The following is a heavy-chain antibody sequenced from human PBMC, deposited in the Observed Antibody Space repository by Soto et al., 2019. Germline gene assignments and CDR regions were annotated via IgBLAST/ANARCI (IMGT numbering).Heavy chain of an antibody. D-gene: IGHD5-18*01. Sequence: SETLSLTCTVSGGSISSGGYYWSWIRQHPGKGLEWIGYIYYSGSTYYNPSLKSRVTISVDTSKNQFSLKLSSVTAADTAVYYCARDRHVDTAMVTLNYFDYWGQGTLVTVS. CDR1: GGSISSGGYY. CDR2: IYYSGST. V-gene: IGHV4-31*03. J-gene: IGHJ4*02. CDR3: ARDRHVDTAMVTLNYFDY.